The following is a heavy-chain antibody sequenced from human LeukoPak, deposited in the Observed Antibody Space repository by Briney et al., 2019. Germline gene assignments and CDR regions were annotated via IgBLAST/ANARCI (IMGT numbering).Heavy chain of an antibody. Sequence: SETLSLTCTVSGGSISSYYWSWIRQPPGKGLEWIGYIYYSGSTNYNPSLKGRVTISVDTSKNQFSLKLSSVTAADTAVYYCARRYCSGGSCYSAPFDYWGQGTLVTVSS. CDR1: GGSISSYY. J-gene: IGHJ4*02. CDR2: IYYSGST. V-gene: IGHV4-59*08. CDR3: ARRYCSGGSCYSAPFDY. D-gene: IGHD2-15*01.